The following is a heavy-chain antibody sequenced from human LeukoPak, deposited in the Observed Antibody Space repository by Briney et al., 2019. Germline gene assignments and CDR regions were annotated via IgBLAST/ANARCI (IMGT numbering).Heavy chain of an antibody. CDR2: ISSSGSTI. Sequence: GGSLRLSCASSGFTFSRYEMNWVRQTPGKGLEWVSYISSSGSTIYYADSVKGRFTISRDNAKNSLYLQMNSLRAEDTAVYYCATAGYGSGSYVDYWGQGTLVTVSS. CDR1: GFTFSRYE. CDR3: ATAGYGSGSYVDY. J-gene: IGHJ4*02. V-gene: IGHV3-48*03. D-gene: IGHD3-10*01.